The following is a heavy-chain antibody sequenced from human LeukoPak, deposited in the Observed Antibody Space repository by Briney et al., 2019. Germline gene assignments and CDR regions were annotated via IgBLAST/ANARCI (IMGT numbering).Heavy chain of an antibody. CDR2: ISGSGGST. V-gene: IGHV3-23*01. J-gene: IGHJ6*03. CDR3: AKTSGGSGSYYMGYYYYYMDV. Sequence: LPGGSLRLSCAASGFTFSSYAMSWVRQAPGKGLEWVSAISGSGGSTYYADSVKGRFIISRDNSKNTLYLQMNSLRAEDTAVYYCAKTSGGSGSYYMGYYYYYMDVWGKGTTVTVSS. D-gene: IGHD3-10*01. CDR1: GFTFSSYA.